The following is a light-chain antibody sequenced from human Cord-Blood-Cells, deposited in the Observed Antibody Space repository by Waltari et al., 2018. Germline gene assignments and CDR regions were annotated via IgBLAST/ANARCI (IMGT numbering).Light chain of an antibody. CDR1: QSISSY. CDR3: QQSYSTPLT. V-gene: IGKV1-39*01. Sequence: GERGTITCRASQSISSYLNWYQQKPGKAPKLLIYAASSLQSGVPSRFSGSGSGTDFTLTISSLQPEDFATYYCQQSYSTPLTFGGGTKVEIK. J-gene: IGKJ4*01. CDR2: AAS.